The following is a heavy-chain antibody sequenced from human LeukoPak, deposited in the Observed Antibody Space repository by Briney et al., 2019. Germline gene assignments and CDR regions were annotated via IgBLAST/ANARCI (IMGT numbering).Heavy chain of an antibody. Sequence: GGSLRLSCSASGFTFSRYSMNWVRQAPGKGLEWVAVIWYDGSNKYYADSVKGRFTISRDNSKNTLYLQVNSLRAEDTAVYYCARDRRFGELSLDFWGQGTLVTVSS. J-gene: IGHJ4*02. CDR2: IWYDGSNK. V-gene: IGHV3-33*01. CDR3: ARDRRFGELSLDF. CDR1: GFTFSRYS. D-gene: IGHD3-10*01.